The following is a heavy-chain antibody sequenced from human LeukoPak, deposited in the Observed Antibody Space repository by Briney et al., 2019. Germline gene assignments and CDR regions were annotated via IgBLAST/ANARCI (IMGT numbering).Heavy chain of an antibody. CDR2: ISGSGGTT. CDR1: GFTFSSYA. V-gene: IGHV3-23*01. CDR3: AKGLSSGWNLKGSDY. Sequence: LPGGSLRLSCAASGFTFSSYAMSWVRQAPGKVLEWVLSISGSGGTTYYAESVKGRFTISRDNSKNTLYLQMNSLRAEETAVYYCAKGLSSGWNLKGSDYWGQGTLVIVSS. J-gene: IGHJ4*02. D-gene: IGHD6-19*01.